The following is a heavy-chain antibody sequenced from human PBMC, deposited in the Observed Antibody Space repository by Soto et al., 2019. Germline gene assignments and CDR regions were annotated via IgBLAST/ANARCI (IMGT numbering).Heavy chain of an antibody. J-gene: IGHJ3*02. CDR1: GYTFTSYY. D-gene: IGHD3-10*01. CDR2: INPSGGST. V-gene: IGHV1-46*03. Sequence: PSVKVSCKASGYTFTSYYMHWVRQAPGQGLEWMGIINPSGGSTSYAQKFQGRVTMTRDTSTSTVYMELSSLRSEDTAVYYCAREPMVRGVKPAFDIWGQGTMVTVSS. CDR3: AREPMVRGVKPAFDI.